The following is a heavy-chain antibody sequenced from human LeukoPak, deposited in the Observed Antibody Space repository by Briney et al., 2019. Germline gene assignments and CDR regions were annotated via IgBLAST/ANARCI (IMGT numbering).Heavy chain of an antibody. CDR1: GFNYSSYT. Sequence: GGSLRLSCAASGFNYSSYTMNWVRQAPGMGLEWLSYISASKGITYYADSVKGRFTISRDNAKNSLYLQMNSLRAEDTAVYYCVRSGGRITMIAGNFDYWGQGTLVTVSS. D-gene: IGHD3-22*01. J-gene: IGHJ4*02. CDR3: VRSGGRITMIAGNFDY. V-gene: IGHV3-48*01. CDR2: ISASKGIT.